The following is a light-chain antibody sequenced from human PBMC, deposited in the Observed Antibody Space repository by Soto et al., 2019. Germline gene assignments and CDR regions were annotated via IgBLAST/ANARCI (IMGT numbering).Light chain of an antibody. CDR2: GAS. V-gene: IGKV3-15*01. CDR3: QQYGSYPIT. CDR1: QSVRSN. Sequence: EILMTQSPSTLAVSPGERATLSCRASQSVRSNLAWYQQKPGQSPRLLIYGASTRSTGIPDRFSGSGSGTDFTLTISRLEPEDFEVYYCQQYGSYPITFGQGTRLEIK. J-gene: IGKJ5*01.